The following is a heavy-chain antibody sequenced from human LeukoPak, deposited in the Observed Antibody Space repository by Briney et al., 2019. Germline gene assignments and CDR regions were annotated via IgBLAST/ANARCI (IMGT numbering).Heavy chain of an antibody. CDR3: ARSVVAATLNYYYYYMDV. J-gene: IGHJ6*03. Sequence: PGGSLRFSCAASGFTFSSYSMNWVRQAPGKGLEWGSYISSSSSTIYYADSVKGRFTISRDNAKNSLYLQMNSLRAEDTAVYYCARSVVAATLNYYYYYMDVWGKGTTVTVFS. V-gene: IGHV3-48*01. CDR2: ISSSSSTI. D-gene: IGHD2-15*01. CDR1: GFTFSSYS.